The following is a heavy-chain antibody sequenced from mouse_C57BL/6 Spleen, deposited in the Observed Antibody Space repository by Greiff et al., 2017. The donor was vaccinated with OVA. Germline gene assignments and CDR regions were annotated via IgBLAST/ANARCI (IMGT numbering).Heavy chain of an antibody. J-gene: IGHJ1*03. CDR3: ARDLTTGYFDV. CDR1: GFTFSSYA. Sequence: EVNLVESGGGLVKPGGSLKLSCAASGFTFSSYAMSWVRQTPEKRLEWVATISDGGSYTYYPDNVKGRFTISRDNAKNNLYLQMSHLKSEDTAMYYCARDLTTGYFDVWGTGTTVTVSS. D-gene: IGHD1-1*01. CDR2: ISDGGSYT. V-gene: IGHV5-4*01.